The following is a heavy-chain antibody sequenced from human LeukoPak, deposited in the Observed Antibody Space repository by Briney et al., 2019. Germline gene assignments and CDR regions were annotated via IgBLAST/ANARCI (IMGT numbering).Heavy chain of an antibody. J-gene: IGHJ4*02. CDR2: IYYSVST. CDR3: ARGWGYFDY. CDR1: GGSIGSYY. Sequence: SETLSLTCAVSGGSIGSYYWSWIRQPPGKGLEWIGYIYYSVSTNYNPSLKSRVTISVDTSKNQFSLKLSSVTAADTAVYYCARGWGYFDYWGQGALVTVSS. D-gene: IGHD3-16*01. V-gene: IGHV4-59*08.